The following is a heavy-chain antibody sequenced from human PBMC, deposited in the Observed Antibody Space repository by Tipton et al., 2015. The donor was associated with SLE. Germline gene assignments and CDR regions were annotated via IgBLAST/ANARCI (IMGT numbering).Heavy chain of an antibody. CDR1: RYSISSGYY. Sequence: TLSLTCIVSRYSISSGYYWGWMRQAPGKELEWIGYIYYSGSTNYNPSLKSRVTISVDTSKNQFSLKLSSVTAADTAVYYRAREVGNLDYWGQGTLVTVSS. J-gene: IGHJ4*02. D-gene: IGHD2-2*01. V-gene: IGHV4-38-2*02. CDR2: IYYSGST. CDR3: AREVGNLDY.